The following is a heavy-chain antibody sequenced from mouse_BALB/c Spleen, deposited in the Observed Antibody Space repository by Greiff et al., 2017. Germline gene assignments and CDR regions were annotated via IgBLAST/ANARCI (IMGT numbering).Heavy chain of an antibody. CDR3: ARRGYGYGEAEFAY. J-gene: IGHJ3*01. V-gene: IGHV1-14*01. CDR1: GYTFTSYV. D-gene: IGHD2-2*01. Sequence: QLQESGPELVKPGASVKMSCKASGYTFTSYVMHWVKQKPGQGLEWIGYINPYNDGTKYNEKFKGKATLTSDKSSSTAYMELSSLTSEDSAVYYCARRGYGYGEAEFAYWGQGTLVTVSA. CDR2: INPYNDGT.